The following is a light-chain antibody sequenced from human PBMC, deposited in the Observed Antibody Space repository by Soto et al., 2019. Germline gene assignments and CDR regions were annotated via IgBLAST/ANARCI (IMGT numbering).Light chain of an antibody. Sequence: DIQLTQSPSFLSASVGDRVTITCRASQGISSYLAWYQQNPGKAPKLLIYAASTLQSGVPSRFTGSGSGTEFTLTISSLQPEDFATYYCQQFHSYPYTFGQGTKLEIK. CDR3: QQFHSYPYT. J-gene: IGKJ2*01. CDR2: AAS. CDR1: QGISSY. V-gene: IGKV1-9*01.